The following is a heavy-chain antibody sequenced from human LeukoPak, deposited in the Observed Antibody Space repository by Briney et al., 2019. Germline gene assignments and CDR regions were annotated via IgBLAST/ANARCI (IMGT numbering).Heavy chain of an antibody. CDR3: TRHRLVRQRLVPAHMDV. CDR2: IYYSGST. V-gene: IGHV4-39*01. D-gene: IGHD6-13*01. J-gene: IGHJ6*03. CDR1: GGSISSSSYY. Sequence: PSETLSLTCTVSGGSISSSSYYWGWIRQPPGKGREWIGSIYYSGSTYYNPSLKSRVTISVDTSKNQFSLKLGSATAADTAVYYCTRHRLVRQRLVPAHMDVCGKGTTVTVSS.